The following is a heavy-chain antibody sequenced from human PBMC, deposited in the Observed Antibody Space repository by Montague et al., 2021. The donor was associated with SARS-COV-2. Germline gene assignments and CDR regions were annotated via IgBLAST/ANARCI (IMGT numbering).Heavy chain of an antibody. Sequence: SETLSLTCAVYGGSFSGYYWSWIRQPPGKGLEWIGEINHSGSTNYNPSLKSRVTISVDTSKNQFSLKLNSVTAADTAVYYCAREVPGRIVVVIAIPYYYFDYWGQGTLVTVSS. CDR3: AREVPGRIVVVIAIPYYYFDY. D-gene: IGHD2-21*01. CDR2: INHSGST. V-gene: IGHV4-34*01. J-gene: IGHJ4*02. CDR1: GGSFSGYY.